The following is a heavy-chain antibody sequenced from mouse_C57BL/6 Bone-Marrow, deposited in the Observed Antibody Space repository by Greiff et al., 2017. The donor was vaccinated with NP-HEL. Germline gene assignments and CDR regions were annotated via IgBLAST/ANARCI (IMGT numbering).Heavy chain of an antibody. J-gene: IGHJ2*01. D-gene: IGHD1-1*01. CDR3: ARDYYGSSYEMDY. CDR2: IHPNSGST. V-gene: IGHV1-64*01. Sequence: QVQLQQPGAELVRPGASVKLSCKASGYTFTSYWMHWVKQRPGQGLGWIGMIHPNSGSTNYNEKFKSKATLTVDKSSSTAYMQLSSLTAEDSADYYCARDYYGSSYEMDYWGQGTTLTVSS. CDR1: GYTFTSYW.